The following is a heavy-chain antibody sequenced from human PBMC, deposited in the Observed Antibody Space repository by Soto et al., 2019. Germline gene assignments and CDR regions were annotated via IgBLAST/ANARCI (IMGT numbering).Heavy chain of an antibody. D-gene: IGHD2-15*01. J-gene: IGHJ5*02. CDR3: ARDGYCSGGSCPNWFDP. Sequence: SVKVSCKASGGTFSSYAISWVRQAPGQGLEWMGGIIPIFGTANYAQKFQGRVTITADESTSTAYMELSSLRSEDTAVYYCARDGYCSGGSCPNWFDPWGQGTLLTVSS. V-gene: IGHV1-69*13. CDR2: IIPIFGTA. CDR1: GGTFSSYA.